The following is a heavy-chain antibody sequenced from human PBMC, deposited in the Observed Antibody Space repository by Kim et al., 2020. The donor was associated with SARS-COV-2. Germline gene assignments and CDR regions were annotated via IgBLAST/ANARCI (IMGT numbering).Heavy chain of an antibody. J-gene: IGHJ5*02. Sequence: SETLSLTCTVSGGSISSGGYYWSWIHQHPGKGLEWIGYIYYSGSTYYNPSLKSRVTISVDTSKNQFSLKLSSVTAADTAVYYCARGRGWEVIPNNWFDPWGQGTLVTVSS. CDR1: GGSISSGGYY. CDR3: ARGRGWEVIPNNWFDP. V-gene: IGHV4-31*03. D-gene: IGHD6-19*01. CDR2: IYYSGST.